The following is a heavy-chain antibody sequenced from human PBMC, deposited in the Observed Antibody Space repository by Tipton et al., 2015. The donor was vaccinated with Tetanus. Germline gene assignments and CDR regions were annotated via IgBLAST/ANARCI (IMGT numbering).Heavy chain of an antibody. CDR2: IYWNDDK. Sequence: LVKPTQTLTLTCTFSGFSLSTSGVGVGWIRQPSGKALEWLALIYWNDDKRYSTSLKSRLTITKDTSKNQVVLTMTNMDPVDTATYYCAHRRWSVWNLGTFDYWGQGTLVTVSS. CDR3: AHRRWSVWNLGTFDY. J-gene: IGHJ4*02. CDR1: GFSLSTSGVG. D-gene: IGHD1-1*01. V-gene: IGHV2-5*01.